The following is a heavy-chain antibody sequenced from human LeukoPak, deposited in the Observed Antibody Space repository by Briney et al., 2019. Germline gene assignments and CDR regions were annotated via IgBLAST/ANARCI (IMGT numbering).Heavy chain of an antibody. J-gene: IGHJ3*02. CDR2: IYTSGST. CDR3: ARAGWLPAFDI. CDR1: GGSFSGYY. Sequence: PSETLSLTCAVYGGSFSGYYWSWIRQPAGKGLEWIGRIYTSGSTNYNPSLKSRVTMSVDTSKNQFSLKLSSVTAADTAVYYCARAGWLPAFDIWGQGTMVTVSS. D-gene: IGHD5-12*01. V-gene: IGHV4-59*10.